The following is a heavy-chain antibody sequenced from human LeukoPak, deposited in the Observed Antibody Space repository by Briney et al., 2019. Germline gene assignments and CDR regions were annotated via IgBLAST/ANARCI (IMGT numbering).Heavy chain of an antibody. Sequence: GGSLRLSCAASGFTFNTYGMHWVRQAPGQGLEWVANIKQDGSEKYYVDSVTGRFTISRDNAKNSLYLQMNSLRAEDTAVYFCARWATRYDFWGQGTLVTVSS. CDR3: ARWATRYDF. V-gene: IGHV3-7*01. CDR2: IKQDGSEK. CDR1: GFTFNTYG. J-gene: IGHJ4*02.